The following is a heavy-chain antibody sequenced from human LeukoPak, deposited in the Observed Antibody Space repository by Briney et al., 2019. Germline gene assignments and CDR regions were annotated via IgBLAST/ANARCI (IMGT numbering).Heavy chain of an antibody. V-gene: IGHV4-39*07. Sequence: SETLSLTCTVSGGSISSSSYYWGWIRQPPGKGLEWIGSIYYSGSTYYNPSLKSRVTMSVDTSKNQFSLKLSSVTAADTAVYYCARGGVRRQQLTRPSYYYYYMDVWGKGTTVTVSS. CDR3: ARGGVRRQQLTRPSYYYYYMDV. CDR1: GGSISSSSYY. D-gene: IGHD6-13*01. J-gene: IGHJ6*03. CDR2: IYYSGST.